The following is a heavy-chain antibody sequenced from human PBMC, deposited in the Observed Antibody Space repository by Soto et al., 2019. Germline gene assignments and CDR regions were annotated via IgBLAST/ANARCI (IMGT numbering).Heavy chain of an antibody. CDR2: VYIGGET. D-gene: IGHD1-26*01. CDR1: DGSISSDY. J-gene: IGHJ4*02. V-gene: IGHV4-4*07. CDR3: DRGRQAVGLEF. Sequence: PSETLSLTCIVSDGSISSDYWTWIRQPAGKGLEWLGRVYIGGETNYNPSLKSRLTMSLDTSKRQFSLWLSSVTAADTAVYYCDRGRQAVGLEFCGLGTLVTVYS.